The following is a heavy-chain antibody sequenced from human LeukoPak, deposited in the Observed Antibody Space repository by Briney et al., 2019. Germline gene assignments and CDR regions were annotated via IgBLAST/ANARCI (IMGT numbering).Heavy chain of an antibody. CDR1: GYIFSNHW. D-gene: IGHD1-1*01. V-gene: IGHV5-51*01. CDR3: ARLASEGTFDY. J-gene: IGHJ4*02. Sequence: GESLKISCKTSGYIFSNHWIGWVRQMPGEGLEWMGIIYPPDSDARYSPSFQGQVTISADKSISTAYLQWSSLKASDTAMYYCARLASEGTFDYWGQGSLVTVSS. CDR2: IYPPDSDA.